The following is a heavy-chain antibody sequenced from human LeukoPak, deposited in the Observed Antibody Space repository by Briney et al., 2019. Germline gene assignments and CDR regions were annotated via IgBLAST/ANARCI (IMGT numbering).Heavy chain of an antibody. CDR3: ARLGYCSSNSCYGVDY. D-gene: IGHD2-2*01. CDR1: GYTFTSYG. Sequence: GASVKVSCKASGYTFTSYGISWVRQAPGQGLEWMGWISAYNGNTNYAQKFQGRVTMTTDTSTSTAYMELRSLRFDDTAVYYCARLGYCSSNSCYGVDYWGQGTLVTVSS. V-gene: IGHV1-18*01. CDR2: ISAYNGNT. J-gene: IGHJ4*02.